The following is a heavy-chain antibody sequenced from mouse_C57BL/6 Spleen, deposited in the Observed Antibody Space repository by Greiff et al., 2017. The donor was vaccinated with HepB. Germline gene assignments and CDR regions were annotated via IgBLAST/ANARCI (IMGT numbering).Heavy chain of an antibody. Sequence: VQLQQSGTELVKPGASVKLSCKASGYTFTSYWMHWVKQRPGQGLEWIGNINPSNGGTNYNEKFKSKATLTVDKSSSTAYMQLSSLTSDDSAVYYCARRGYDYDGDYAMDYWGQGTSVTVSS. D-gene: IGHD2-4*01. CDR1: GYTFTSYW. CDR3: ARRGYDYDGDYAMDY. V-gene: IGHV1-53*01. CDR2: INPSNGGT. J-gene: IGHJ4*01.